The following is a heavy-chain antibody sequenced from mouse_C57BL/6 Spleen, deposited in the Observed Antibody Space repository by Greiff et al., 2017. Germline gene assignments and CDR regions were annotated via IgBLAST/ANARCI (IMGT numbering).Heavy chain of an antibody. D-gene: IGHD2-4*01. Sequence: QVQLQQPGAELVRPGSSVKLSCKASGYTFTSYWMDWVKQRPGQGLEWIGNIYPSDSETHYNQKFRDKATLTVDKSSSTAYMQLSSLTSEDSAVYYCARGYDSFDYWGQGTTLTVSS. J-gene: IGHJ2*01. CDR2: IYPSDSET. CDR3: ARGYDSFDY. V-gene: IGHV1-61*01. CDR1: GYTFTSYW.